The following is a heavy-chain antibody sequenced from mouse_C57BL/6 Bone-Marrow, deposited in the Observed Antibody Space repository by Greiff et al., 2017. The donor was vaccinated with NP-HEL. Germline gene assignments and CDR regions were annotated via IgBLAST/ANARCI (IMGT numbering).Heavy chain of an antibody. D-gene: IGHD2-4*01. CDR1: GFTFSDYY. CDR2: INHDGSST. Sequence: VQLVAPEGGLVQPGSSMKLSCTTSGFTFSDYYMAWVRQVPEQGLDWVANINHDGSSTYYLESLHSCFIISRDNAKNILYLQMSRLKSEDTATYYCAREGGLRRRTYAMDYWGQGTSVTVSS. J-gene: IGHJ4*01. V-gene: IGHV5-16*01. CDR3: AREGGLRRRTYAMDY.